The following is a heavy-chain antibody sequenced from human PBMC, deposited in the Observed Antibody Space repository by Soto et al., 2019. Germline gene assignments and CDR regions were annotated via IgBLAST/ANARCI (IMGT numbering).Heavy chain of an antibody. D-gene: IGHD3-22*01. J-gene: IGHJ4*02. Sequence: QVQLVESGGGVVQPGRSLSLSCAASGFTFDKFGMHWVRQAPGKGLEWVAVMSFDGSNRYYADSVKGRFTISRDNSKNTAYLQMNSMRTEDTAVYYCAKAVHSSGYYSYFDSWGQGTLVTVSS. CDR1: GFTFDKFG. CDR3: AKAVHSSGYYSYFDS. CDR2: MSFDGSNR. V-gene: IGHV3-30*18.